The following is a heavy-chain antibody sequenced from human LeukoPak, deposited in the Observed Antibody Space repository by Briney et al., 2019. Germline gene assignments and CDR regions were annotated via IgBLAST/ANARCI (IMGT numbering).Heavy chain of an antibody. CDR2: ISGGGGST. CDR1: GFTFTSYS. CDR3: AKEGKWDVTPFDY. Sequence: SGGSLRLSCAASGFTFTSYSMNWVRQAPGKGLEWVSTISGGGGSTYYADSVKDRFTISRDNSKNTLYLQVNSLRAEDTAVYYCAKEGKWDVTPFDYWGQGTLVTVSS. D-gene: IGHD1-26*01. J-gene: IGHJ4*02. V-gene: IGHV3-23*01.